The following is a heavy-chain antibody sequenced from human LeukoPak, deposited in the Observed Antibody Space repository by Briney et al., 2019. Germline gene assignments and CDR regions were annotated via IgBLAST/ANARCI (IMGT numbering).Heavy chain of an antibody. D-gene: IGHD3-10*01. CDR3: ATLPRGHLFDS. CDR2: FVPEDGET. J-gene: IGHJ4*02. CDR1: GDTLTELS. V-gene: IGHV1-24*01. Sequence: GASVKVSCKLSGDTLTELSMHWVRQSPGKGLEWMGGFVPEDGETIYAQKFQGRVTMTEDTSTDIAYMELSSLRSDDTAVYFCATLPRGHLFDSWGQGTLVTVSS.